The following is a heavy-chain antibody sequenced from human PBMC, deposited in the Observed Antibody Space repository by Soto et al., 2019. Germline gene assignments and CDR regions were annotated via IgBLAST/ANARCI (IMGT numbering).Heavy chain of an antibody. CDR3: AGLCLSSSSGVVYYYGMDV. J-gene: IGHJ6*02. CDR1: GGSISSSSYY. CDR2: IYYSGST. V-gene: IGHV4-39*01. D-gene: IGHD6-6*01. Sequence: KPSETLSLTCTVSGGSISSSSYYWGWIRQPPGKGLEWIGSIYYSGSTYYNPSLKSRVTISVDTSKNQFSLKLSSVTAADTAVYYCAGLCLSSSSGVVYYYGMDVWGQGTTVTVSS.